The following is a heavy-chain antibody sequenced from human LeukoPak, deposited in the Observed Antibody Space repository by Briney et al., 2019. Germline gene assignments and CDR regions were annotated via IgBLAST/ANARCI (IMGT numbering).Heavy chain of an antibody. Sequence: PGGSLRLSCVASGFTFSSYSMNWVRQAPGKGLEWVSSISSSSYIYYADSVKGRFTISRDNAKNSPYLQMNSLRAEDTAVYYCARGDRDLYCSSTSCYPVLGGQGTLVTVSS. V-gene: IGHV3-21*01. CDR1: GFTFSSYS. CDR3: ARGDRDLYCSSTSCYPVL. D-gene: IGHD2-2*01. J-gene: IGHJ4*02. CDR2: ISSSSYI.